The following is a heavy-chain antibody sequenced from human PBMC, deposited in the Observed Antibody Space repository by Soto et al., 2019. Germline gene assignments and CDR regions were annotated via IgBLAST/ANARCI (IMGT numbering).Heavy chain of an antibody. V-gene: IGHV1-69*01. CDR1: GGIFSTYA. D-gene: IGHD3-10*01. Sequence: QVQLVQSGADVKKPGSSVKVSCKASGGIFSTYAISWWRQAPGQGLEWMGGIIPIFGTPNYAQRFQGRVTITADESTSTAYMELSRLRSEDTAVYYCARDRDDYGSGNYYNRIDFWGQGTLVTVSS. CDR3: ARDRDDYGSGNYYNRIDF. J-gene: IGHJ4*02. CDR2: IIPIFGTP.